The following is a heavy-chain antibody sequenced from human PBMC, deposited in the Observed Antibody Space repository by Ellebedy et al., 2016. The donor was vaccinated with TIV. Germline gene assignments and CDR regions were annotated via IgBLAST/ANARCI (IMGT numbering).Heavy chain of an antibody. J-gene: IGHJ4*02. V-gene: IGHV4-39*07. CDR1: GGSTSSGGYY. CDR2: IYRSGST. CDR3: ATDRGVKGEFDN. D-gene: IGHD3-16*01. Sequence: SETLSLXXTVSGGSTSSGGYYWGWVRQPPGKGLEWIATIYRSGSTYYNPSLKSRVTISTDTSKNQFSLKLSSVTAADTAVYYCATDRGVKGEFDNWGQGTLVTVSS.